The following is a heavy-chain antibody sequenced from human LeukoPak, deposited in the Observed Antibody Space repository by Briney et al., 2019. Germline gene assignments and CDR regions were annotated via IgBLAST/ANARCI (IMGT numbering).Heavy chain of an antibody. D-gene: IGHD6-13*01. Sequence: PSETLSLTCAVYGGSFSGYHWSWIRQPPGKGLEWIGEINHSGSTNYNPSLKSRVTISVDTSKNQFSLKLSSVTAADTAVYYCARGSSSWYKDNWFDPWGQGTLVTVSS. CDR2: INHSGST. CDR3: ARGSSSWYKDNWFDP. V-gene: IGHV4-34*01. CDR1: GGSFSGYH. J-gene: IGHJ5*02.